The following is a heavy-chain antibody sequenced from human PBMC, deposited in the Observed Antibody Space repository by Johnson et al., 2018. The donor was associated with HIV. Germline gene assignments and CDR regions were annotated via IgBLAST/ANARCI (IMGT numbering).Heavy chain of an antibody. CDR2: ITWDGDST. D-gene: IGHD6-13*01. V-gene: IGHV3-43D*03. Sequence: VQLVESGGGVVQSGRSPRLSCAASGFTFDDYAMHWVRQAPGKGLERVSLITWDGDSTYYADSVKGRFTISRDKSKNTLYLQMNSLRAEDTAVYYCARVTGDSSSWYVGAFDIWGQGTMVTVSS. CDR3: ARVTGDSSSWYVGAFDI. J-gene: IGHJ3*02. CDR1: GFTFDDYA.